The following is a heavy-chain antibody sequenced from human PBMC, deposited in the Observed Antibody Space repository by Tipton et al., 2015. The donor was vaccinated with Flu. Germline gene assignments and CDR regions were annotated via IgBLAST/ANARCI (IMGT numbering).Heavy chain of an antibody. D-gene: IGHD3-22*01. J-gene: IGHJ4*02. CDR1: GGSFSGYY. CDR3: ARVSPRRVTAIVVVMLPEGYFDY. Sequence: TLSLTCSVYGGSFSGYYWTWIRQTPGKGLEWIGEINHSGSTHCSSSLKSRVTMSVDSSKNQFSLNLSSVTAADTGVYYCARVSPRRVTAIVVVMLPEGYFDYWGQGSPVIVSS. CDR2: INHSGST. V-gene: IGHV4-34*01.